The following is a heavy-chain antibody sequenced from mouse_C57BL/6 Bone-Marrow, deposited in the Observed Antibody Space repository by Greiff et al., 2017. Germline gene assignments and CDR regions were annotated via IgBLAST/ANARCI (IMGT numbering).Heavy chain of an antibody. CDR3: AREEDGYYVPFAY. V-gene: IGHV1-54*01. CDR1: GYAFTNYL. D-gene: IGHD2-3*01. J-gene: IGHJ3*01. Sequence: QVQLKQSGAELVRPGTSVKVSCKASGYAFTNYLIEWVKQRPGQGLEWIGVINPGSGGTNYNEKFKGKATLTADKSSSTAYMQLSSLTSEDSAVYFCAREEDGYYVPFAYWGQGTLVTVS. CDR2: INPGSGGT.